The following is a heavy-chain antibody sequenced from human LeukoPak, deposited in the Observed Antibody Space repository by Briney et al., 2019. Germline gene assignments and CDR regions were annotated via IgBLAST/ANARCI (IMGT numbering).Heavy chain of an antibody. J-gene: IGHJ6*03. Sequence: GGSLRLSCVASGFTFSDHSMMWVRQAPGKGLEWVANIKRDGSEKNYVDSVRGRFTVSRDNRENSLYLQMNSLRAEDTAVYYCARTRDNYYYMDVWGKGTTVTVSS. V-gene: IGHV3-7*01. CDR2: IKRDGSEK. CDR1: GFTFSDHS. D-gene: IGHD2-2*01. CDR3: ARTRDNYYYMDV.